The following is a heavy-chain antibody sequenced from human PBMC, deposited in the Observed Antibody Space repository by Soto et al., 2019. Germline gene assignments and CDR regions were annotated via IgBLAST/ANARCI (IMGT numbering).Heavy chain of an antibody. CDR2: IHYTGST. J-gene: IGHJ5*01. CDR1: GGSISSSAYF. D-gene: IGHD6-19*01. V-gene: IGHV4-39*01. Sequence: ASETLSLTCTVSGGSISSSAYFWGWIRQPPGKGLEWIGSIHYTGSTSYNPSLKSRVTISVDASKKQFSLKLSSVTAADTAVYHCARQARNSGWSSLVWFDSWGQGTLVTVSS. CDR3: ARQARNSGWSSLVWFDS.